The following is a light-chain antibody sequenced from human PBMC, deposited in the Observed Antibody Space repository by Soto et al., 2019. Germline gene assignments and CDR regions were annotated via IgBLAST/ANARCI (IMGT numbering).Light chain of an antibody. CDR2: GAS. J-gene: IGKJ3*01. CDR3: QQYDLALT. V-gene: IGKV3-20*01. Sequence: EVVLTQSRGTLSFPPVEIATISCMAIQTISNKYLAWYQQKPGQAPRLLIHGASNRASGIPDRFSGRGSGTDFTLIISRLEPEDFAVYYCQQYDLALTCGPGTTVDIK. CDR1: QTISNKY.